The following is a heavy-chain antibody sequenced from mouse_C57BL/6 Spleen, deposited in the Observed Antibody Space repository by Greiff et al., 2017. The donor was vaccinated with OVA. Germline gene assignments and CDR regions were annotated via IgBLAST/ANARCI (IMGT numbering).Heavy chain of an antibody. CDR2: IWSGGST. V-gene: IGHV2-2*01. CDR1: GFSLTSYG. Sequence: QVQLKESGPGLVQPSQSLSITCTVSGFSLTSYGVHWVRQSPGKGLEWLGVIWSGGSTDYNAAFISRLSISKDNSKSQVFFKMNSLQADDTAIYYCARSLYGSSYPNAYWGQGTLVTVSA. D-gene: IGHD1-1*01. CDR3: ARSLYGSSYPNAY. J-gene: IGHJ3*01.